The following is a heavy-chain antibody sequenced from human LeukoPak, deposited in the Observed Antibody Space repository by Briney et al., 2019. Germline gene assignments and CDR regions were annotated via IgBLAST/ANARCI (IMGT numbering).Heavy chain of an antibody. D-gene: IGHD5-24*01. CDR3: ARDLVERGGVGYFDY. V-gene: IGHV1-69*01. Sequence: SVKVSCKASGGTFSSYAISWVRQAPGQGLEWMGGIIPIFGTANYAQEFQGRVTITADESTSTAYMELSSLRSEDTAVYYCARDLVERGGVGYFDYWGQGTLVTVSS. CDR2: IIPIFGTA. J-gene: IGHJ4*02. CDR1: GGTFSSYA.